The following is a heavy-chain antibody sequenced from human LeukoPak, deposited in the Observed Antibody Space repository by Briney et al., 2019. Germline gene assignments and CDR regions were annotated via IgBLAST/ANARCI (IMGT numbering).Heavy chain of an antibody. CDR3: ARQVVVVAASWFDP. Sequence: NPSETLSFTCTVSGGSISSGGYYWRWIRQHPGKGLEWIGYIYYSGSTYYNPSLKSRVTISVDTSKHQFSLKLSSVTAADTAVYYCARQVVVVAASWFDPWGQGTLVTVSS. D-gene: IGHD2-15*01. J-gene: IGHJ5*02. CDR1: GGSISSGGYY. CDR2: IYYSGST. V-gene: IGHV4-31*03.